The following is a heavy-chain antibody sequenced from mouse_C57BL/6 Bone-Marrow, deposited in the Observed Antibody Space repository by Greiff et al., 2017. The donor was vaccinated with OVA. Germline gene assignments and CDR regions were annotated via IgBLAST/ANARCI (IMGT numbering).Heavy chain of an antibody. J-gene: IGHJ3*01. CDR3: ARSYYGSSYVAY. D-gene: IGHD1-1*01. CDR1: GYTFTGYW. V-gene: IGHV1-9*01. CDR2: IFPGSGSP. Sequence: QVQLQQSGAELMKPGASVKLSCKATGYTFTGYWIEWVKQRPGHGLEWIGEIFPGSGSPHYNEKFKGQATFTADTSSNTAYMQLSSLTTEDPAIYDCARSYYGSSYVAYWGQGTLVTVSA.